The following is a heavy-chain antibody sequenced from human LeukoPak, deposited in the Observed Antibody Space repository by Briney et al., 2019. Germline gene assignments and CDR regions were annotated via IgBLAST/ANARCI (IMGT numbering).Heavy chain of an antibody. V-gene: IGHV3-7*01. J-gene: IGHJ6*03. CDR1: GFTFSSYW. Sequence: GGSLRLSCAASGFTFSSYWMSWVRQAPGKGLEWVANIKQDGSEKYYVDSVKGRFTISRDNAKNSLYLHMNSLRAEDTAVYYCARSSRDGYNLIDYMDVWGKGTTVTVSS. D-gene: IGHD5-24*01. CDR3: ARSSRDGYNLIDYMDV. CDR2: IKQDGSEK.